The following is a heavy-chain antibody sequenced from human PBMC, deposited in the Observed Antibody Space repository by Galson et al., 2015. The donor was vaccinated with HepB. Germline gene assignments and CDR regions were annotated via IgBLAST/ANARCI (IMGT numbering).Heavy chain of an antibody. CDR3: AREGGGSYWGRYYFDY. CDR2: ISSSSSTI. D-gene: IGHD1-26*01. Sequence: SLRLSCAASGFTFSDYYMSWIRQAPGKGLEWVSYISSSSSTIYYADSVKGRFTISRDNAKNSLYLQMNSLRAEDAAVYYCAREGGGSYWGRYYFDYWGQGTLSPSPQ. V-gene: IGHV3-11*04. CDR1: GFTFSDYY. J-gene: IGHJ4*02.